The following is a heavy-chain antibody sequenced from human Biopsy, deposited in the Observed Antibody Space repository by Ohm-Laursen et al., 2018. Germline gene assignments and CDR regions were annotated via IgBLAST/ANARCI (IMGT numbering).Heavy chain of an antibody. CDR2: ISYNERT. V-gene: IGHV4-31*03. D-gene: IGHD3-9*01. Sequence: TLSLTCSVSGASVKTSGYFWAWIRQRPGKGLEWIGYISYNERTHYNPSLPSRLAISFDTSNNRISLQLRSVSAADTAVYYCVREPKTGTAEAWYFDLWGRGSPVTVPS. CDR3: VREPKTGTAEAWYFDL. J-gene: IGHJ2*01. CDR1: GASVKTSGYF.